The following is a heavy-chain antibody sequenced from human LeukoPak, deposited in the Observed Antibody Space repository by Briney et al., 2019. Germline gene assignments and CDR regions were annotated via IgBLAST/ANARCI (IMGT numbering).Heavy chain of an antibody. CDR1: GFTFSIYD. V-gene: IGHV3-23*01. J-gene: IGHJ6*02. CDR2: INGTGVTT. D-gene: IGHD1-26*01. Sequence: PGGSLRLSCAASGFTFSIYDMSWVRQAPGKGLEWVSAINGTGVTTFYADSVKGRFTISRDNSKDTLFLQMNSLRAGDTAVYYCARLVGPTTRFFYYFGMDVWGQGTTVTVSS. CDR3: ARLVGPTTRFFYYFGMDV.